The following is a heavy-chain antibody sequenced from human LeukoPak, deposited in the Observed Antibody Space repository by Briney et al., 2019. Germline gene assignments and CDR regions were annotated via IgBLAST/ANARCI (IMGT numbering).Heavy chain of an antibody. V-gene: IGHV4-34*01. D-gene: IGHD1-26*01. CDR1: GGSFSGYC. Sequence: SETLSLTCAVYGGSFSGYCWSWIRQPPGKGLEWIGEINHSGSTNYNPSLKSRVTISVDTSKNQFSLKLSSVTAADTAVYYCASVHPRYSGSYYVDYWGQGTLVTVSS. CDR2: INHSGST. J-gene: IGHJ4*02. CDR3: ASVHPRYSGSYYVDY.